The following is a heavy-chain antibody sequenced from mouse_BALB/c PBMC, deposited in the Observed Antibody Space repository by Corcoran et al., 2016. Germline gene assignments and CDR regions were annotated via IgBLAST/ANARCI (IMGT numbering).Heavy chain of an antibody. CDR1: GYTFTSYV. CDR3: ARGMITNAMDY. D-gene: IGHD2-4*01. Sequence: EVQLQQSGPELVKPGASVKMSCKASGYTFTSYVMHWVKQKPGQGLEWIGYINPYNDGTKYNEKFKGKATLTSDKSSSTAYMELSSLTSEDSAVYYCARGMITNAMDYWGQGTSVTVSS. V-gene: IGHV1S136*01. J-gene: IGHJ4*01. CDR2: INPYNDGT.